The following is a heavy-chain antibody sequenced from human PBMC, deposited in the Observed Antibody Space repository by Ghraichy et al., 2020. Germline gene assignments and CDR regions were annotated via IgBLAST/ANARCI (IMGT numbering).Heavy chain of an antibody. Sequence: SVKVSCKASGGTFSSYAISWVRQAPGQGLEWMGGIIPIFGTANYAQKFQGRVTITTDESTSTAYMELSSLRSEDTAVYYCARSLLSYDYGDAHLGYWGQGTLVTVSS. V-gene: IGHV1-69*05. CDR2: IIPIFGTA. D-gene: IGHD4-17*01. CDR1: GGTFSSYA. CDR3: ARSLLSYDYGDAHLGY. J-gene: IGHJ4*02.